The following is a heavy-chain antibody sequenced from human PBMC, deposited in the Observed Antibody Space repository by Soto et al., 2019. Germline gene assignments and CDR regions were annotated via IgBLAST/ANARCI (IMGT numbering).Heavy chain of an antibody. J-gene: IGHJ6*02. CDR2: IIPIFGTA. CDR1: GGTFSSYA. V-gene: IGHV1-69*13. D-gene: IGHD2-8*01. Sequence: GASVKVSCKASGGTFSSYAISWVRQAPGQGLEWMGGIIPIFGTANYAQKFQGRVTITADEPTSTAYMELSSLRSEDTAVYYCARVRGLGDGGVLASDIVLMVYANYGMDVWGQGTTVTVSS. CDR3: ARVRGLGDGGVLASDIVLMVYANYGMDV.